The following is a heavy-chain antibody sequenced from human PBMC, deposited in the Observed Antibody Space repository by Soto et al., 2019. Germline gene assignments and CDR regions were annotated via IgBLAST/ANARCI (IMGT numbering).Heavy chain of an antibody. CDR3: ARSITMIVVAIGY. D-gene: IGHD3-22*01. CDR1: GFTFSSYA. V-gene: IGHV3-21*01. CDR2: ISGSSSYI. Sequence: EVQLLESGGGLVQPGGSLRLSCAASGFTFSSYAMSWVRQAPGKGLEWVSAISGSSSYIYYADSVKGRFTISRDNAKNSLYLQMNSLRAEDTAVYYCARSITMIVVAIGYWGQGTLVTVSS. J-gene: IGHJ4*02.